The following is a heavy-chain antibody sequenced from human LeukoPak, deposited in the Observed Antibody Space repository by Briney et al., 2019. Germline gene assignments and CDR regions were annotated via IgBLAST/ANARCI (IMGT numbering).Heavy chain of an antibody. CDR2: IYYSGST. V-gene: IGHV4-39*01. Sequence: SETLSLTCTVSGGSISSSSYYWGWIRQPPGKGLEWIGCIYYSGSTYYNPSLKSRVTISVDTSKNQFSLELSSVTAADTAVYYCARHYGGWRTFDYWGQGTLVTVSS. J-gene: IGHJ4*02. CDR3: ARHYGGWRTFDY. CDR1: GGSISSSSYY. D-gene: IGHD6-19*01.